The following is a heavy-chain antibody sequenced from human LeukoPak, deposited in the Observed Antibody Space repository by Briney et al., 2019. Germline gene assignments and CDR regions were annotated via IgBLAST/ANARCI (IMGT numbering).Heavy chain of an antibody. CDR2: IKQDGSET. D-gene: IGHD2/OR15-2a*01. J-gene: IGHJ4*02. CDR3: AREGNRRSFDY. V-gene: IGHV3-7*01. Sequence: GGSLRLSCAASGFTFSNYWMSWVRQAPGKGLEWVANIKQDGSETYYVDSVTGRFTVSRDNAKNSLSLQMNSLRAEDTAVYYCAREGNRRSFDYWGQGTLVTVSS. CDR1: GFTFSNYW.